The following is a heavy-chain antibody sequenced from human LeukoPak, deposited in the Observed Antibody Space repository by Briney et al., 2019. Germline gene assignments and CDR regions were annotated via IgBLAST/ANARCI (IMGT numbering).Heavy chain of an antibody. J-gene: IGHJ6*02. CDR3: ARGAPLYYGMDV. CDR1: GGSISSYY. Sequence: SETLSLTCTDSGGSISSYYWRWIRQPPGKELEWIGYTYYNGSTNCNPSLRSRVTISVDTSKKQFSLKLSSVTAADTAVYYCARGAPLYYGMDVWGQGITVTVSS. CDR2: TYYNGST. V-gene: IGHV4-59*08.